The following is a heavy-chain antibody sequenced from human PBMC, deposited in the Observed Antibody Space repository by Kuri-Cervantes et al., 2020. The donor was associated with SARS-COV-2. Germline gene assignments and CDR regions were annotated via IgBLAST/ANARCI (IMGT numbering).Heavy chain of an antibody. Sequence: GGSLRLSCAASGFTFSNAWMSWVRQAPGEGLEWVAVISYDGSNKYYADSVKGRFTISRDNSKNTLYLQMNSLRAEDTAVYYRARDSDSSGWDLDYWGQGTQVTVSS. CDR2: ISYDGSNK. V-gene: IGHV3-30-3*01. CDR1: GFTFSNAW. J-gene: IGHJ4*02. D-gene: IGHD6-19*01. CDR3: ARDSDSSGWDLDY.